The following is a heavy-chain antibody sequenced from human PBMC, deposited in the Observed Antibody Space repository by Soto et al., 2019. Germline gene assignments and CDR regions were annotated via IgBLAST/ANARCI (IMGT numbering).Heavy chain of an antibody. CDR1: GFTFSTYS. Sequence: PGGSLRLSCAASGFTFSTYSMNWVRQAPGKGLEWVSHISSSSSPIYYADSVKGRFTISRDNAKNSLYLQMNSLRDEDTAVYYCARVRGYRYGYGDVWGQGTMVTVSS. J-gene: IGHJ6*02. CDR3: ARVRGYRYGYGDV. CDR2: ISSSSSPI. D-gene: IGHD5-18*01. V-gene: IGHV3-48*02.